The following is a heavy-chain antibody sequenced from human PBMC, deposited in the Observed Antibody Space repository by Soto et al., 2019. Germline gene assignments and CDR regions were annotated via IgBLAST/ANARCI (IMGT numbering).Heavy chain of an antibody. Sequence: SQTLSLTCAISGDSVSSHSAAWDWIRQSPSRGLEWLGRTYYRSKWYNDYAVSVKSRITINPDTSKNQFSLQLNSVTPEDTAVNYCARDGEYQLLGWGMDVWGQGTTVTVSS. V-gene: IGHV6-1*01. CDR3: ARDGEYQLLGWGMDV. CDR2: TYYRSKWYN. CDR1: GDSVSSHSAA. D-gene: IGHD2-2*01. J-gene: IGHJ6*02.